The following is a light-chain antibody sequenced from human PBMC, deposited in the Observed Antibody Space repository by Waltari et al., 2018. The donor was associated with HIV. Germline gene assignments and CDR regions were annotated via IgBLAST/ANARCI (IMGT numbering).Light chain of an antibody. J-gene: IGLJ2*01. CDR3: GAWDDRLRGVL. V-gene: IGLV1-47*01. CDR2: RNN. Sequence: SVLTQPPSASGTPGQRVTISCSGSTSNLGSTDVFWYQHLPGAAPKLLIHRNNQRPAGVPDRFCGSTSGTSASLAIGGRRSGDEADYYCGAWDDRLRGVLCGGGTKGAVL. CDR1: TSNLGSTD.